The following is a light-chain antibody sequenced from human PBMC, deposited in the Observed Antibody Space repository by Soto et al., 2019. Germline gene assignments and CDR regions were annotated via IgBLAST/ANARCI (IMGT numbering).Light chain of an antibody. CDR2: SDN. CDR1: SSNIGTNT. CDR3: AAWDVSLVV. J-gene: IGLJ2*01. Sequence: QPVLTQPPSASGTPGQRVTIFCSGSSSNIGTNTVIWYQQLPGAAPKLLIYSDNQRPSGVPDRFSGSKSGTSASLAISGLQSEDEADYYCAAWDVSLVVFGGETKLSVL. V-gene: IGLV1-44*01.